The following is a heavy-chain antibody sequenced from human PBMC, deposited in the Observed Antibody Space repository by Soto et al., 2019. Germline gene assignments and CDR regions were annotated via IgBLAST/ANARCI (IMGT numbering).Heavy chain of an antibody. J-gene: IGHJ6*03. Sequence: GGSLRLSCAASGFTFSRSAMSWVRQAPGKGLEWVSAIIGSGGSAFYADSVKGRFTISRDNSKNTLYLQMNSLRAEDTAVYFCAKDANGDQAYYYLDVWGKGTTVTVSS. CDR3: AKDANGDQAYYYLDV. V-gene: IGHV3-23*01. CDR1: GFTFSRSA. CDR2: IIGSGGSA. D-gene: IGHD4-17*01.